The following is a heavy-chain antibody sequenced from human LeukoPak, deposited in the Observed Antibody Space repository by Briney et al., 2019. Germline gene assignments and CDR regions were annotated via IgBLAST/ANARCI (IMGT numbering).Heavy chain of an antibody. CDR2: ISAYNGNT. CDR3: AGVLRPQVRFDP. CDR1: GYTFTSYG. D-gene: IGHD2/OR15-2a*01. Sequence: ASVKVSCKASGYTFTSYGISWVRQAPGQGLEWMGWISAYNGNTNYAQKLQGRVTMTTDTSTSTAYMELRSLRSDDTAVYYCAGVLRPQVRFDPWGQGTLVTVSS. V-gene: IGHV1-18*01. J-gene: IGHJ5*02.